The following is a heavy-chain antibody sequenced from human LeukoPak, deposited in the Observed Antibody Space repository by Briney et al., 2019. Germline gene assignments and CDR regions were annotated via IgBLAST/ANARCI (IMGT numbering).Heavy chain of an antibody. D-gene: IGHD3/OR15-3a*01. V-gene: IGHV3-23*01. Sequence: GGSLRLSCAASGFTFSSYAMSWVRQAPGKGLEWVSAISGSGGSTYYADSVKGRFTISRDNSKNTLYLQMNSLRAEDTAVYYRAKDKYLFTLGHYWGQGTLVTVSS. J-gene: IGHJ4*02. CDR3: AKDKYLFTLGHY. CDR2: ISGSGGST. CDR1: GFTFSSYA.